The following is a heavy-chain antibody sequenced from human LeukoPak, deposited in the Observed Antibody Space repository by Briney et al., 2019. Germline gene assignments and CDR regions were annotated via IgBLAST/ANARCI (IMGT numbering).Heavy chain of an antibody. Sequence: GGSLRLSCAASGFTFSSYSMNWVRQAPGKGLEWVSYISSSSSTIYYADSVKGRFTISRDNAKNSLYLQVNSLRAEDTAVYYCASFGGYPAVDYYYYYMDVWGKGTTVTVSS. CDR1: GFTFSSYS. V-gene: IGHV3-48*01. CDR2: ISSSSSTI. D-gene: IGHD3-22*01. CDR3: ASFGGYPAVDYYYYYMDV. J-gene: IGHJ6*03.